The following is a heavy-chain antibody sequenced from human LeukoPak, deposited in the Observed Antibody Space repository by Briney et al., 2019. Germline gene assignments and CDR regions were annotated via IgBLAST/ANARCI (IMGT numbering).Heavy chain of an antibody. V-gene: IGHV5-51*01. CDR1: GYSFSAYW. CDR2: IFPGDSDT. D-gene: IGHD1-14*01. J-gene: IGHJ4*02. Sequence: GESLKISCKGSGYSFSAYWIGWVRQMPGKGLEWMGIIFPGDSDTRYSPSFQGQVTISADKSLSTAYLQWSSLKASDTAMYYCARNHADNPKCDYWGQGTLVTVSS. CDR3: ARNHADNPKCDY.